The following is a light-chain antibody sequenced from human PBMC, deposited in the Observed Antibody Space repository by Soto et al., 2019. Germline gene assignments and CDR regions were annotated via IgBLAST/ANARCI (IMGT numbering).Light chain of an antibody. Sequence: EIVMTQSPAALSVSPVESATLSCRASQSISSSKLAWYQQNPGQAPRLLMYGASNRATGIPARFSGSGSGTEFTLTISSLQSEDIAVYYCQQYNTWPRTFGQGTKVDIK. CDR2: GAS. CDR1: QSISSS. V-gene: IGKV3-15*01. J-gene: IGKJ1*01. CDR3: QQYNTWPRT.